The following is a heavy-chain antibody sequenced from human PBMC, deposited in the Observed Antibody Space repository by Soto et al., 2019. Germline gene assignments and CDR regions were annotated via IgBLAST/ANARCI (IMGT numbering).Heavy chain of an antibody. J-gene: IGHJ2*01. D-gene: IGHD3-3*01. CDR2: ISSSSSTI. Sequence: EVQLVESGGGLVQPGGSLRLSCAASGFTFSSYSMNWVRQAPGKGLEWISYISSSSSTIYYADSVKGRFTISRDNAKNSLYLQMNSLRDEDTAVYYCARDTYYDFWSGYLVPLAFDLWGRGTLVTVSS. CDR3: ARDTYYDFWSGYLVPLAFDL. CDR1: GFTFSSYS. V-gene: IGHV3-48*02.